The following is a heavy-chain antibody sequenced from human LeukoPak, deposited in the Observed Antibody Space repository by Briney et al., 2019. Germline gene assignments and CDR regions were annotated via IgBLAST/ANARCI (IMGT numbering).Heavy chain of an antibody. V-gene: IGHV4-39*01. CDR2: IYYSGST. Sequence: SETLSLTCTVSGGSLSSSSYYWGWIRQPPGKGLEWIGSIYYSGSTYYNPSLKSRVTISVDTSKNQFSLKLSSVTAADTAVYYCARLRDTVIVDQEGAFDIWGQGTMVTVSS. J-gene: IGHJ3*02. D-gene: IGHD3-22*01. CDR1: GGSLSSSSYY. CDR3: ARLRDTVIVDQEGAFDI.